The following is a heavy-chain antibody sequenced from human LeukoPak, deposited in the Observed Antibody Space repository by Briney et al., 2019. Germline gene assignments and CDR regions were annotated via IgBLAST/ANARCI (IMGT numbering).Heavy chain of an antibody. CDR1: GFTFRSYE. Sequence: GGSLRLSCAASGFTFRSYEMNWVRQAPGEGLEWVSYIGPSGDTIYYADSVKGRFTISRDNAKNSLYLQMNSLRAEDTAVYYCARDDFWSGNLDYWGQGTLVTVSS. J-gene: IGHJ4*02. V-gene: IGHV3-48*03. CDR2: IGPSGDTI. CDR3: ARDDFWSGNLDY. D-gene: IGHD3-3*01.